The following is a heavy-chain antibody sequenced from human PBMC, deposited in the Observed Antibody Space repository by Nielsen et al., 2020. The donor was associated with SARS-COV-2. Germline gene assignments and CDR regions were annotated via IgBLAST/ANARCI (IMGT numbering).Heavy chain of an antibody. CDR1: GFTFSSYA. V-gene: IGHV3-23*01. J-gene: IGHJ4*02. CDR2: ISGSGSRT. CDR3: ASLSAPVDY. Sequence: GESLKISCTASGFTFSSYAMSWVRQAPGKGLEWVSAISGSGSRTSYADSVKGRFTISRDKSKNTLYVLMNSLRAEDTAVYYCASLSAPVDYWGQGVLVTVSS. D-gene: IGHD2/OR15-2a*01.